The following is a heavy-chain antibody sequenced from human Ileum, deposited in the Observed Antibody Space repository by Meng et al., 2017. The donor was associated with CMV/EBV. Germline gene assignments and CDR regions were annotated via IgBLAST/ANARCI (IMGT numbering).Heavy chain of an antibody. CDR3: ARDNWGSDY. Sequence: RVSCKTSGYSFTVYTIRWARQAPGQGLEWMGRINTYTGDTYYAQKFRGRVTMTRDTSISTAYMELSGLRSDDTAIYYCARDNWGSDYWGQGTLVTVSS. J-gene: IGHJ4*02. CDR2: INTYTGDT. D-gene: IGHD7-27*01. CDR1: GYSFTVYT. V-gene: IGHV1-2*06.